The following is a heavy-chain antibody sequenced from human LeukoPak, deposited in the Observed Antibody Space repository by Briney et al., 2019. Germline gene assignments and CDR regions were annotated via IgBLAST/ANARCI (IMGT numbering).Heavy chain of an antibody. V-gene: IGHV4-61*02. CDR3: AITTSWSLYYFDS. CDR2: IYANGNT. Sequence: PSETLSLSCSVSGASIRGGNFHLSCIRQSAGMELVWIGRIYANGNTKYSPSLKSRVKVSGDMSKNHFFLNLTSVTAADTARYFCAITTSWSLYYFDSWGQGTLVTVSS. J-gene: IGHJ4*02. CDR1: GASIRGGNFH. D-gene: IGHD1-14*01.